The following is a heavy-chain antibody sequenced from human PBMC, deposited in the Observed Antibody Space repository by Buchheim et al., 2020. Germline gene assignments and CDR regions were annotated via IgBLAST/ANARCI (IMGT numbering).Heavy chain of an antibody. Sequence: QVQLVQSGAEVKKPGASVKVSCKASGYTFTSYGISRVRQAPGQGLEWMGWISAYNGNTNYAEKLQGRVTMTTDTSKNTAYMELRRMRSDDTAVYYCSSEDGEYINYRPDYWGQGTL. J-gene: IGHJ4*02. D-gene: IGHD4-11*01. V-gene: IGHV1-18*01. CDR2: ISAYNGNT. CDR3: SSEDGEYINYRPDY. CDR1: GYTFTSYG.